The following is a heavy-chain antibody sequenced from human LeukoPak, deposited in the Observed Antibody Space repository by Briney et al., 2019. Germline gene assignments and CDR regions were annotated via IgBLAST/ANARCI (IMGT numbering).Heavy chain of an antibody. V-gene: IGHV3-23*01. CDR2: ISASGGNP. CDR1: GFIFSNYA. J-gene: IGHJ4*02. Sequence: GGSLRLSCAASGFIFSNYAMSWVRQAPGKGLEWVSGISASGGNPYYADSVKGRFTISRDNARNSLYLQMNSLRAEDTAVYYCARGGGSYLGSGGQGTLVTVSS. CDR3: ARGGGSYLGS. D-gene: IGHD1-26*01.